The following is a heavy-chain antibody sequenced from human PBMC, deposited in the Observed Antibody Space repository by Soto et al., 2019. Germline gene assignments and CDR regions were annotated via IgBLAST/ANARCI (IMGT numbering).Heavy chain of an antibody. CDR1: GGSINSYW. Sequence: SETLSLTCSVSGGSINSYWWSWIRQPAGKGLEWIGRVYSSGTTDYNPSLNSRATMSVETSKNQFSLKLTSVTAADTAVYYCARDIGSYDYDEGDWGQGIQLTVSS. CDR2: VYSSGTT. J-gene: IGHJ4*02. D-gene: IGHD3-22*01. CDR3: ARDIGSYDYDEGD. V-gene: IGHV4-4*07.